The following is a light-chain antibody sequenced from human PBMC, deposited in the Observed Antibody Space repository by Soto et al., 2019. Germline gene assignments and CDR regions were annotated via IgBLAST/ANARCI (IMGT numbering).Light chain of an antibody. CDR2: YAV. J-gene: IGKJ1*01. CDR1: QSVSINY. V-gene: IGKV3-20*01. Sequence: EIVLTQSPVTLSFSPSEIATLSCRSGQSVSINYLAWYQQKPGQSPRLLIYYAVNRATGTPNRFSGGGSGTDFTLTISSLEPEDFAVYYCQQYGSSPWTFGQGTKVDI. CDR3: QQYGSSPWT.